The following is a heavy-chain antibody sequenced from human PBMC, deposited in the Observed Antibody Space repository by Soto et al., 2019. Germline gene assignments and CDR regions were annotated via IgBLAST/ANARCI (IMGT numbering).Heavy chain of an antibody. D-gene: IGHD2-15*01. J-gene: IGHJ4*02. V-gene: IGHV1-18*01. Sequence: QVQLVQSGAEVKKPGASVKVSCKASGYTFSGYAIGWVRQAPGQGLAWMGWVSAYTGHTDYAQNRQGRVSMTTDTSTSTAYMELRSLTSDDTAVYYCARPSGSCGDCAWALLYWGQGTLVTVSS. CDR2: VSAYTGHT. CDR1: GYTFSGYA. CDR3: ARPSGSCGDCAWALLY.